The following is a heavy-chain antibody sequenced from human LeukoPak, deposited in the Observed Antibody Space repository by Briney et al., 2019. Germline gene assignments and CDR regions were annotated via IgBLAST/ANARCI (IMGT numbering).Heavy chain of an antibody. CDR2: IRYDGSIK. CDR3: AKPVQRGVYNWNYLGWFDP. CDR1: GFTFSSYG. J-gene: IGHJ5*02. V-gene: IGHV3-30*02. Sequence: GGSLRLSCAASGFTFSSYGLHWVHQAPGKGLEWVAFIRYDGSIKYYADSVKGRFTISRDNSKNTLYLQMHSLRAEDTAVYYCAKPVQRGVYNWNYLGWFDPWGLGTLVTVSS. D-gene: IGHD1-7*01.